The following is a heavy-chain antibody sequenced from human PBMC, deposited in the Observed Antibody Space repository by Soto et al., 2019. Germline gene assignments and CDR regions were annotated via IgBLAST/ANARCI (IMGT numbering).Heavy chain of an antibody. J-gene: IGHJ4*02. CDR3: AKAGYSFFFDY. Sequence: EVQLLESGGGLVQSGGSLRLSCTASGFSFSSYVMSWVRQAPGKGLEWVSEISADVGSTYYADSVKGRFTISRDNSKKTVDLQMNCLRADDTAVYYCAKAGYSFFFDYWGKGTLVTVSS. V-gene: IGHV3-23*01. CDR2: ISADVGST. D-gene: IGHD5-18*01. CDR1: GFSFSSYV.